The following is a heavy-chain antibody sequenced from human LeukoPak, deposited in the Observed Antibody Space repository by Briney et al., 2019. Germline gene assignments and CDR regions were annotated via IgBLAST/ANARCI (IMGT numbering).Heavy chain of an antibody. CDR2: INHSGST. V-gene: IGHV4-34*01. CDR3: ARAFTASTRAGWFDP. CDR1: GGSFSGYY. D-gene: IGHD2-15*01. J-gene: IGHJ5*02. Sequence: SETLSLTCAVYGGSFSGYYWSWIRQPPGKGLEWIGEINHSGSTNCNPSLKSRVTISVDTSKNQFSLKLSSVTAADTAVYYCARAFTASTRAGWFDPWGQGTLVTVSS.